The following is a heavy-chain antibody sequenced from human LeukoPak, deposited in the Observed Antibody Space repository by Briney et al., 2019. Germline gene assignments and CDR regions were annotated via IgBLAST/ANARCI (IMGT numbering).Heavy chain of an antibody. CDR1: GVSISSSGSY. CDR2: ISYAGSP. CDR3: ARDNISDMR. J-gene: IGHJ4*02. V-gene: IGHV4-39*07. D-gene: IGHD2-15*01. Sequence: SETLSLTCTVSGVSISSSGSYWAWIRQPPGKGLDWIGTISYAGSPNYNPSLNSRVTMSSDTSSNQFSLRLSSVTDADTAMYYCARDNISDMRWGQGTLVTVSS.